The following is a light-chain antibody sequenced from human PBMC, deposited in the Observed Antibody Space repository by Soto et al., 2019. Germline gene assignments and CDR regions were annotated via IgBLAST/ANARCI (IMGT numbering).Light chain of an antibody. CDR1: SSNIRAGYD. Sequence: QSVLTQPPSVSGAPGQRVAISCTGSSSNIRAGYDVHWYQQLPGTVPKLLIDNNNHRPSGVPERFSGFKSGTSASLAITGLQAEDEADYYCQSYDGSLSGVVFGGGTKLTVL. V-gene: IGLV1-40*01. CDR2: NNN. J-gene: IGLJ2*01. CDR3: QSYDGSLSGVV.